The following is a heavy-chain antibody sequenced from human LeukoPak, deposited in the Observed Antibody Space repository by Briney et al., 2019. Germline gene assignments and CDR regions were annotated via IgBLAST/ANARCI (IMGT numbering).Heavy chain of an antibody. CDR1: GYTFSSYS. V-gene: IGHV3-48*01. D-gene: IGHD3-3*01. CDR3: ARDRLQFSYNSLDI. J-gene: IGHJ3*02. Sequence: GGSLRLSCVGSGYTFSSYSMNWVRQAPGKGLEWVSYISSTGNTIYYADSVKGRFTISRDNAKNSLYLQMDSLRAEDTAVYYCARDRLQFSYNSLDIWGQGTMVTVSS. CDR2: ISSTGNTI.